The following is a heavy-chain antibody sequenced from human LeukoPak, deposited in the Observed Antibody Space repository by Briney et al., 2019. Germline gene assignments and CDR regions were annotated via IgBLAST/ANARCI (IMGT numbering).Heavy chain of an antibody. V-gene: IGHV4-59*01. CDR3: ARARGVAAAGTDYFDY. J-gene: IGHJ4*02. D-gene: IGHD6-13*01. Sequence: PSETLSLTCTVSGGSISSYYWSWIRQPPGKGLEWIGYIYYSGSTNYNPSLKSRVTISVDTSKNQFSLKLSSVTAADTAVYYCARARGVAAAGTDYFDYWGQGTLVTVSS. CDR1: GGSISSYY. CDR2: IYYSGST.